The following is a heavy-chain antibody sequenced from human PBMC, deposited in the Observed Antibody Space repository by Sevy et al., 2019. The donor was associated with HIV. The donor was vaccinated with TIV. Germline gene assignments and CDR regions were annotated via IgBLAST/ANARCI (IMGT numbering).Heavy chain of an antibody. CDR3: ARDSDRSSYFAD. CDR1: GFSLSSNW. CDR2: IKQDGSEK. D-gene: IGHD6-13*01. J-gene: IGHJ4*02. V-gene: IGHV3-7*03. Sequence: GGSLRLSCAVSGFSLSSNWMSWVRQAPGKGLEWLANIKQDGSEKFYVDSVKGRFTISRDNAMNSLFLDMHSLRVEDTAIYFCARDSDRSSYFADWGQGTLVTVSS.